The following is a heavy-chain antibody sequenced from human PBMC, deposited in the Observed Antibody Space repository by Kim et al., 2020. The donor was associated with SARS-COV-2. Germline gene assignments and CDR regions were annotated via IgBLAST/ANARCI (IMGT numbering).Heavy chain of an antibody. Sequence: GRFTISRDNSKNTLYLQMNSLRAEDTAVYYCAKDVKYSYDSSDYSQTPDYWGHGTLVTVSS. J-gene: IGHJ4*01. CDR3: AKDVKYSYDSSDYSQTPDY. D-gene: IGHD3-22*01. V-gene: IGHV3-30*02.